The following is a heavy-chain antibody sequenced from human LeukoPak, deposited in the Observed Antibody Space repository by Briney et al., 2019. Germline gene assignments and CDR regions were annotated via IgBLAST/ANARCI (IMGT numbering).Heavy chain of an antibody. CDR3: ARAPTSSGAGY. V-gene: IGHV4-34*01. CDR1: GGSFSGCY. J-gene: IGHJ4*02. CDR2: INHSGST. Sequence: SETLSLTCAVYGGSFSGCYWSWIRQPPGKGLEWIGEINHSGSTNYNPSLKSRVTISVDTSKNQFSLKLSSVTAADTAVYYCARAPTSSGAGYWGQGSLVTVSS. D-gene: IGHD6-6*01.